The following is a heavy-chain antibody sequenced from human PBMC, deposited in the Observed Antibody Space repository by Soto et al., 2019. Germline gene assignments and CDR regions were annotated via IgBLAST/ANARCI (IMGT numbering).Heavy chain of an antibody. CDR2: LIPMFGTT. D-gene: IGHD3-16*02. CDR3: SRARVITFTRFYDLDV. Sequence: QVQVVQSGAEVKTPGSSVKVSCKASGGTFSSYSINWVRQAPGQGLEWMGGLIPMFGTTDYAQRFQGSVTFHADAYNRTASLEVTNRTSEATAVYYCSRARVITFTRFYDLDVCGQGTSVTVSS. J-gene: IGHJ6*02. CDR1: GGTFSSYS. V-gene: IGHV1-69*01.